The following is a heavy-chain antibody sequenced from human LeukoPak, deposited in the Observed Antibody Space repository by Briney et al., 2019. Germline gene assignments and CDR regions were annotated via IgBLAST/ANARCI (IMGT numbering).Heavy chain of an antibody. CDR3: ARVPYSTTWYRYFDY. Sequence: GGSLTLSCAASGFTFSNYALSWVRQAPGKGLEWVSAISGSGGSTYYAASVKGRFTISRDNSKNTLYLQMNSLRAEDAAVYYCARVPYSTTWYRYFDYWGHGTLVTVSS. J-gene: IGHJ4*01. CDR2: ISGSGGST. V-gene: IGHV3-23*01. D-gene: IGHD2-2*01. CDR1: GFTFSNYA.